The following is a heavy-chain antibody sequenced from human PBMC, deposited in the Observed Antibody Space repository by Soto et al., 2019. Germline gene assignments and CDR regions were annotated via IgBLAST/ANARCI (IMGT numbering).Heavy chain of an antibody. J-gene: IGHJ6*04. CDR2: INPNIGGT. D-gene: IGHD6-19*01. Sequence: VNFSCKASGSTFTGYYMHWVRQAPEQGLEWMGWINPNIGGTNYAKKFQGRVTMTRDTSISTAYMELSRLRSDDKAVYYCARGGTRPYYSSGWSMRGYYYGTDVWGKGILVTVSS. CDR1: GSTFTGYY. V-gene: IGHV1-2*02. CDR3: ARGGTRPYYSSGWSMRGYYYGTDV.